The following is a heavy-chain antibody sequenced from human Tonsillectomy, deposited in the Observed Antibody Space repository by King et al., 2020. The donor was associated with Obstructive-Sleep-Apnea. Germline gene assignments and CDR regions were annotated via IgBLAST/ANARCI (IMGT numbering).Heavy chain of an antibody. CDR3: ARDLGCSSTSCLRTYYYYGMDV. CDR1: GFTFSSYA. V-gene: IGHV3-30*04. J-gene: IGHJ6*02. D-gene: IGHD2-2*01. CDR2: ILYDGSNK. Sequence: QLVQSGGGVVQPGRSLRLSCAASGFTFSSYAMHWVRQAPGKGLEWGAVILYDGSNKYYADSVKGRFTISRDNSKNTLYLQMNSLRAEDTAVYYCARDLGCSSTSCLRTYYYYGMDVWGQGTTVTVSS.